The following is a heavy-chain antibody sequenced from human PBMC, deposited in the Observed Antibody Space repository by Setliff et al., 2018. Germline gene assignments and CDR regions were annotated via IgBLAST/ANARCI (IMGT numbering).Heavy chain of an antibody. V-gene: IGHV4-61*09. Sequence: SETLSLTCSVSGGSISSGSDYWTWIRQPAGKGLEWIGHIYTRGSTYYNPSLKSRVTISVDTSKNQFSLKLSSVTAADTAVYYCARENGYCSGGACYFMFDYWGQGTLVTVSS. CDR1: GGSISSGSDY. CDR3: ARENGYCSGGACYFMFDY. J-gene: IGHJ4*02. D-gene: IGHD2-15*01. CDR2: IYTRGST.